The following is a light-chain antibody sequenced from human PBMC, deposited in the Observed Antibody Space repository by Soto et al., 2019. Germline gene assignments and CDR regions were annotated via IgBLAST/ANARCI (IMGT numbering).Light chain of an antibody. CDR3: SSFTSIATYV. J-gene: IGLJ1*01. V-gene: IGLV2-14*03. CDR1: SSDIGGYKY. CDR2: DVS. Sequence: QSVLTQPASASGSPGQSITIFCTGTSSDIGGYKYVSWHQHHPGKAPKVMIYDVSDRPSGVSSRFSGSKSGNTASLTISGLQAEDEADYYCSSFTSIATYVFGTGTKVTVL.